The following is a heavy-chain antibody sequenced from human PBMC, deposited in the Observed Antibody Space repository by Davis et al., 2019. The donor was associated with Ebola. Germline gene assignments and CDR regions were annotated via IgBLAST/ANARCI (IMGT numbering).Heavy chain of an antibody. CDR1: GFTFSTYS. Sequence: GESLKISCAASGFTFSTYSMNWVRQAPGKGLEWVSSISSRSYSIYYADSVKGRFTISRDNAKNSLYLQINNLRAEDTAVYFCARSNVWGKGTTVTVSS. V-gene: IGHV3-21*01. J-gene: IGHJ6*04. CDR2: ISSRSYSI. CDR3: ARSNV.